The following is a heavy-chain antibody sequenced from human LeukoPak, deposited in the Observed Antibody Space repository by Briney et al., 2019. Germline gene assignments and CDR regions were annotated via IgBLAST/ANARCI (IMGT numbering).Heavy chain of an antibody. J-gene: IGHJ5*02. CDR2: INHSGST. CDR3: ARGLMVVAATGRWFDP. Sequence: PSETLSLTCAVYGGSFSGYYWSWIRQPLGKGLEWIGDINHSGSTNYNPSLKSRVTISVDTSKNQFSLKLSSVTAADTAVYYCARGLMVVAATGRWFDPWGQGTLVTVSS. D-gene: IGHD2-15*01. V-gene: IGHV4-34*01. CDR1: GGSFSGYY.